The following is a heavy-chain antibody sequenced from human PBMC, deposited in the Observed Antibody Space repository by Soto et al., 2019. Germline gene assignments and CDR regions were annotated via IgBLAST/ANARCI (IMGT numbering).Heavy chain of an antibody. Sequence: GGSLRLSCAASGFPFSSYSMNWVRQAPGKGLEWVSSISSSGSYIYFADSVKGRFTISRDNAKNSLYLQMNSLRAEDTAVYYCARNLDGYYDSSGYYYYYGMDVWGQGTTVTVSS. CDR1: GFPFSSYS. CDR2: ISSSGSYI. J-gene: IGHJ6*02. CDR3: ARNLDGYYDSSGYYYYYGMDV. D-gene: IGHD3-22*01. V-gene: IGHV3-21*01.